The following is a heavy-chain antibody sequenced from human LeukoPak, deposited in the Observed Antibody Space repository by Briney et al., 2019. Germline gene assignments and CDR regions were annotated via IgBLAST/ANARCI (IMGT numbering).Heavy chain of an antibody. CDR2: IHTSGRT. J-gene: IGHJ5*02. CDR1: GVSPSNYY. V-gene: IGHV4-4*09. D-gene: IGHD3-22*01. CDR3: GRHVTTTCWLTWFDP. Sequence: ETLSLTCTLSGVSPSNYYWSWIRKPPGKGLEWIGYIHTSGRTNYDPSLKSRLTISIDTSGNAISMTLSSLAAAEAAVCYWGRHVTTTCWLTWFDPWGQGTLVTVSS.